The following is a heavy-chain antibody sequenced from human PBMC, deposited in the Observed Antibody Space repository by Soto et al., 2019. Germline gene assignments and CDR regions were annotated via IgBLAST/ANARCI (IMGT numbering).Heavy chain of an antibody. CDR1: XXXFTSYG. D-gene: IGHD6-19*01. CDR2: ISAYNGNT. CDR3: AKASPVAGGSSTSLPNDY. J-gene: IGHJ4*02. Sequence: XKXXCKASXXXFTSYGIXXXXQAPGQGLEXXGWISAYNGNTNYAQKLQGRVTMTTDTSTSTAXXELRSLRSDDTAVYYCAKASPVAGGSSTSLPNDYWGQGTLVTVSS. V-gene: IGHV1-18*01.